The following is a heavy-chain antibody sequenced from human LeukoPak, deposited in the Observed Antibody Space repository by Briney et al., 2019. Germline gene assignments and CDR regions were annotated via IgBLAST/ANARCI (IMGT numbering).Heavy chain of an antibody. V-gene: IGHV4-59*12. CDR3: ARSPSDGVDPWD. CDR2: IYYSGST. D-gene: IGHD5-12*01. J-gene: IGHJ4*02. CDR1: GGSISSYY. Sequence: SETLSLTCTVSGGSISSYYWSWIRQPPGKGLEWIGYIYYSGSTNYNPSLKSRVTISVDKSKNQFSLKLSSVTAADTAVYYCARSPSDGVDPWDWGQGTLVTVSS.